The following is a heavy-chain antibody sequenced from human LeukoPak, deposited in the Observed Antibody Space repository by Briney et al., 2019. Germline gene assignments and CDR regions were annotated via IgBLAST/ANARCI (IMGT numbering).Heavy chain of an antibody. CDR2: IYSGTT. CDR3: ARRAGAYSHPYDY. CDR1: GFSVSDNS. Sequence: GGSLRLSCTVSGFSVSDNSMSWVRQAPGKGLEWVSFIYSGTTHYSYAVKGRFTISIDNSKNTLYLQMNSLRAEDTAVYYCARRAGAYSHPYDYWGQGTLVTVSS. D-gene: IGHD4/OR15-4a*01. J-gene: IGHJ4*02. V-gene: IGHV3-53*01.